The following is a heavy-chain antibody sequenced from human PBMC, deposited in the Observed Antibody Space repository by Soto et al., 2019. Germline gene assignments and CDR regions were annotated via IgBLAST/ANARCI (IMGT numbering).Heavy chain of an antibody. J-gene: IGHJ4*02. CDR1: GGTLNNYA. CDR2: ILPVSAPP. CDR3: ATDSNYDVSNSF. D-gene: IGHD3-3*01. V-gene: IGHV1-69*13. Sequence: GASVKVSCKASGGTLNNYAINWVRQAPGQGLEWMGGILPVSAPPGYAQKFQGRVSITADHSTSTVYMELSRLKSDDTAVYFCATDSNYDVSNSFWGQGTLVTV.